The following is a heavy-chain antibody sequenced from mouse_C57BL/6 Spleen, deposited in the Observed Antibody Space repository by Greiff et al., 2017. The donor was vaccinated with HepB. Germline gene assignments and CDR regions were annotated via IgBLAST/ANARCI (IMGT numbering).Heavy chain of an antibody. V-gene: IGHV1-26*01. CDR1: GYTFTDYY. D-gene: IGHD2-3*01. J-gene: IGHJ3*01. Sequence: EVQLQQSGPELVKPGASVKISCKASGYTFTDYYMNWVKQSHGKSLEWIGDINPNNGGTSYNQKFKGKATLTVDKSSSTAYMELRSLTSEDSAVYYCARSLDDGYPFAYWGQGTLVTVSA. CDR3: ARSLDDGYPFAY. CDR2: INPNNGGT.